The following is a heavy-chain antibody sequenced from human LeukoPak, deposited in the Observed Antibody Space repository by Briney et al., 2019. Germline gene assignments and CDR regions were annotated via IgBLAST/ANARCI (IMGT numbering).Heavy chain of an antibody. D-gene: IGHD3-10*01. J-gene: IGHJ4*02. CDR3: ASTSMVRGVITPFDY. Sequence: GGSLRLSCAASGAIFSDHAMSWVRQAPGKGLEWVSLISGTGVTTYYAASVKGRFTISRDNSKNTLYLQMNSLRAEDTALYYCASTSMVRGVITPFDYWGQGTLVTVSS. CDR1: GAIFSDHA. CDR2: ISGTGVTT. V-gene: IGHV3-23*01.